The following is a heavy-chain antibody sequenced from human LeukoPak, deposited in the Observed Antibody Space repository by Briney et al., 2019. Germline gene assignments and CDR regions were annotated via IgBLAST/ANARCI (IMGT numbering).Heavy chain of an antibody. Sequence: GGSLRLSCAASGFTVSSNYMSWVRQAPGKGLEWVSVIYSGGSTYYADSVKGRFTISRDNSKKTLYLQMNSLRAEDTAVYYCARDVTSRDSGSKESWGQGTLVAVSS. J-gene: IGHJ4*02. CDR2: IYSGGST. CDR1: GFTVSSNY. CDR3: ARDVTSRDSGSKES. V-gene: IGHV3-53*01. D-gene: IGHD1-26*01.